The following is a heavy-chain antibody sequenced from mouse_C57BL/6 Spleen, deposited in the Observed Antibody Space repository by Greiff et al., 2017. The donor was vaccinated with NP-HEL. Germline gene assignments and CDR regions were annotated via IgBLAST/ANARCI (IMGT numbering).Heavy chain of an antibody. V-gene: IGHV14-1*01. Sequence: VQLQQSGAELVRPGASVKLSCTASGFNIKDYYMHWVKQRPEQGLEWIGRIDPEDGDTEYAPKFQGKATMTADTSSNTAYLQLSSLTSEDTTFYYGTGGYGNYEYFDVWGTGTTVTVSS. CDR3: TGGYGNYEYFDV. J-gene: IGHJ1*03. D-gene: IGHD2-1*01. CDR1: GFNIKDYY. CDR2: IDPEDGDT.